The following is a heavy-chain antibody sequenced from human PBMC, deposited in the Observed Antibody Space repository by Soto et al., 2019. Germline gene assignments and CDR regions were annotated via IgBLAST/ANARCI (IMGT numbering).Heavy chain of an antibody. CDR2: INAGNGNT. V-gene: IGHV1-3*01. D-gene: IGHD3-22*01. CDR3: ARALPPCYYGSSAYYDLAY. J-gene: IGHJ4*02. CDR1: GYTFTSYA. Sequence: GASVKVSCKASGYTFTSYAMHWVRQAPGQRLEWMGGINAGNGNTKYSQKFQGRVTITRDTSASTAYMELSSLRSEDTAVYYCARALPPCYYGSSAYYDLAYWGQGTLVTVSS.